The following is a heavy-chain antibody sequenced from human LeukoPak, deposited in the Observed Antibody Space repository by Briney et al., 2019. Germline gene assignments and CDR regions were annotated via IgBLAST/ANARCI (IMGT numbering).Heavy chain of an antibody. Sequence: GRSLRLSCAASGFTFSSYAMHWVRQAPGKGLEWVAVISYDGSNKYYADSVKGRFTISRDNSKNTLYLQMNSLRAEDTAVYYCARDPAGYYDFWSGYYVGGYFDYWGQGTLVTVSS. CDR3: ARDPAGYYDFWSGYYVGGYFDY. V-gene: IGHV3-30*04. CDR2: ISYDGSNK. CDR1: GFTFSSYA. D-gene: IGHD3-3*01. J-gene: IGHJ4*02.